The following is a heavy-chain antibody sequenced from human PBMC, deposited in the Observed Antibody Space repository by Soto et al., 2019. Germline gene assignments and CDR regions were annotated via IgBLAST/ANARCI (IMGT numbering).Heavy chain of an antibody. CDR2: IYYSGST. V-gene: IGHV4-31*03. CDR1: GGSVSSGAYY. CDR3: ARVRLRAVYAFDI. Sequence: SETLSLTCTVSGGSVSSGAYYWTWIRQRPGKGLEWIGYIYYSGSTYYSPSLKSRLSISLDTSKNQFSLRLSSVTAADTAMYYCARVRLRAVYAFDIWGQGTMVTVSS. D-gene: IGHD5-12*01. J-gene: IGHJ3*02.